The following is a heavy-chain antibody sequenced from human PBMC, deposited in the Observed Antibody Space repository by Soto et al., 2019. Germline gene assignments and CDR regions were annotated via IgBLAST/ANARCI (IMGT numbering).Heavy chain of an antibody. CDR1: QFSFSNYW. V-gene: IGHV3-7*03. Sequence: LVQSGGGLVPPGESLTVSCAPSQFSFSNYWMNWVRQAPGKALEWVANIKKDESETDYVDSVRGRFTIFRDNAKNLLYLQMRRLRVEDTAVYYCARSHTGDSAFRAFDIWGQGTVSPS. CDR3: ARSHTGDSAFRAFDI. D-gene: IGHD2-21*02. CDR2: IKKDESET. J-gene: IGHJ3*02.